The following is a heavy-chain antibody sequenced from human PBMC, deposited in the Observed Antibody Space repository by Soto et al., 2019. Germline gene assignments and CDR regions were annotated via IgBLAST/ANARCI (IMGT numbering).Heavy chain of an antibody. J-gene: IGHJ4*02. CDR3: AKDRFRVTMIVADY. Sequence: EVQLLESGGGLVQPGGSLRLSCAASGFTFSSYAMSWVRQAPGKGLEWVSGISDSGGNTYYADSVKGRFTISRDNSKNTLYLQMNSLRAEDTAVYYCAKDRFRVTMIVADYWGQGTLVTVSS. D-gene: IGHD3-22*01. V-gene: IGHV3-23*01. CDR1: GFTFSSYA. CDR2: ISDSGGNT.